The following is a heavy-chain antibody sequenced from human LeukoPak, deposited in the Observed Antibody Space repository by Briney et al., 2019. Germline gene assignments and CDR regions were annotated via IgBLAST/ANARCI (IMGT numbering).Heavy chain of an antibody. CDR2: IYRDDTT. CDR1: GFPVSSNY. V-gene: IGHV3-53*01. D-gene: IGHD4-17*01. CDR3: ARGEPNTVTILY. J-gene: IGHJ4*02. Sequence: GGSLRLSCAASGFPVSSNYMSWVRQAPGKGLEWVSVIYRDDTTYYADSVKGRFTIFRDNAKNSLYLQMNSLRAEDTAVYYCARGEPNTVTILYWGQGTLVTVSS.